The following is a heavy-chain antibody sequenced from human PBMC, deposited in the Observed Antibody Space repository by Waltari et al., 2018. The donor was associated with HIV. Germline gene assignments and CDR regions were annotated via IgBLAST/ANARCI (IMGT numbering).Heavy chain of an antibody. CDR3: AGYGSGHRQFGY. V-gene: IGHV4-59*03. CDR2: IYSSGSA. Sequence: QVQLQESGPGLLKPSETLSLTCSVSGDSMTSYYWAWIRQPPGKGLEWIGYIYSSGSARDRPALQSRLTIAVDTSKNQVSLKLTSVTAADTAVYYCAGYGSGHRQFGYWGQGALVIVSS. J-gene: IGHJ4*02. D-gene: IGHD3-10*01. CDR1: GDSMTSYY.